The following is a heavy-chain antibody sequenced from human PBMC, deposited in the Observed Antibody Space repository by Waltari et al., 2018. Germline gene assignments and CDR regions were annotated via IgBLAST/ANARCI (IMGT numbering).Heavy chain of an antibody. Sequence: QVLLVESGGGVVQPGRSLRLSCAASGFTFSSYGMHWVRQAPGKGLEWVAVIWYDGSNKYYADSVKGRFTISRDNSKNTLYLQMNSLRAEDTAVYYCARDRLVTKVSLVSMDVWGQGTTVTVSS. CDR1: GFTFSSYG. J-gene: IGHJ6*02. CDR2: IWYDGSNK. CDR3: ARDRLVTKVSLVSMDV. D-gene: IGHD6-13*01. V-gene: IGHV3-33*01.